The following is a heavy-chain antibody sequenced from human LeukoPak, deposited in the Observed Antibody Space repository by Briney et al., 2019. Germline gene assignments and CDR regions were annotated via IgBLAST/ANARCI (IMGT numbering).Heavy chain of an antibody. J-gene: IGHJ3*02. Sequence: PGGSLRLSCAASGFTFSSYSMNWVRQAPGKGLELVADIKQDGNEKYYVDSVKGRFAISRDNAKNSLYLQMNSLRAEGTAVYYCASQHCSSTTSYTDAFDIWGQGTMVTVSS. D-gene: IGHD2-2*02. V-gene: IGHV3-7*01. CDR2: IKQDGNEK. CDR3: ASQHCSSTTSYTDAFDI. CDR1: GFTFSSYS.